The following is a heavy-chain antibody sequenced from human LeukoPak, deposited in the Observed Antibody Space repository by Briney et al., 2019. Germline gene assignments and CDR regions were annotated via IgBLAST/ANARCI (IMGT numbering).Heavy chain of an antibody. CDR3: AKAGDYGDYVTVFFDY. D-gene: IGHD4-17*01. Sequence: PGGYLRLSYEPAGFTFDDYAMHWARQAPGKGLEWVSGISWNSGSIGYADSVKGRFTISRDNAKNSLYLQRNSLRAEDMALYYCAKAGDYGDYVTVFFDYWGQGTLVTVSS. V-gene: IGHV3-9*03. CDR2: ISWNSGSI. J-gene: IGHJ4*02. CDR1: GFTFDDYA.